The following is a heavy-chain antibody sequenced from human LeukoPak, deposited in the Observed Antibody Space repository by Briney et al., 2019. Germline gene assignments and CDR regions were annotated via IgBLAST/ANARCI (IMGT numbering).Heavy chain of an antibody. CDR2: FYYSGST. Sequence: SETLSLTCTVSGGSISHYYWSWIRQPPGKGLEWIAYFYYSGSTNYNPSLKSRVTISGDTSKNQFSLRLSSVTAADTAVYYCARVVVPGVPGFGYWGQGTLVTVSS. CDR3: ARVVVPGVPGFGY. J-gene: IGHJ4*02. D-gene: IGHD2-2*01. CDR1: GGSISHYY. V-gene: IGHV4-59*01.